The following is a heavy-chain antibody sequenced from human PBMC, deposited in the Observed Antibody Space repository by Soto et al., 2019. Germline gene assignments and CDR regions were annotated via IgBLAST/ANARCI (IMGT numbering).Heavy chain of an antibody. CDR2: IIPIFGTA. V-gene: IGHV1-69*01. CDR3: ARDNDP. Sequence: SSVNGYCKASGCTFSSSAISWVRQAPGQGLEWMGGIIPIFGTANYAQKFQGRVTITADESTSTAYMELSSLRSEDTAVYYCARDNDPWGQGTLVTVSS. CDR1: GCTFSSSA. J-gene: IGHJ5*02.